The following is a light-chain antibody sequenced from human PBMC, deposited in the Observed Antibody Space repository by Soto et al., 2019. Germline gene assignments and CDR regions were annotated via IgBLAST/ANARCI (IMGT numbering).Light chain of an antibody. CDR1: SSDVGAYNY. CDR2: DVN. Sequence: QSVLTQPASVSGSPGQSITISCAGTSSDVGAYNYVSWYQQHPGKAPKLVIYDVNNRPSGDSNRFSGSKSGNTASLTISGLQAEDEADYYCSSWTSGATYVFGSGTKVTVL. V-gene: IGLV2-14*01. J-gene: IGLJ1*01. CDR3: SSWTSGATYV.